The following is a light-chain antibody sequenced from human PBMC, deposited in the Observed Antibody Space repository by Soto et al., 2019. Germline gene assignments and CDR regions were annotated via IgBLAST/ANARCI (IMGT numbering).Light chain of an antibody. CDR2: EVS. V-gene: IGLV2-14*01. Sequence: QSALTQPASVSGSPGQSITISCTGTSSDVGGYNYVSWYQQHPGKAPKLMIYEVSNRPSGVSNRFSGSKSGNTASLTISGLQAEDEADYYCQSYDSSLRHWVFGGGTKLTVL. CDR1: SSDVGGYNY. CDR3: QSYDSSLRHWV. J-gene: IGLJ3*02.